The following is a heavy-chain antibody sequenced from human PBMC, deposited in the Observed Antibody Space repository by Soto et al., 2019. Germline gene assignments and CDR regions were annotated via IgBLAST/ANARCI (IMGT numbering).Heavy chain of an antibody. J-gene: IGHJ3*01. CDR1: GYTFMRHA. CDR3: ARDRDWAFDL. D-gene: IGHD2-21*01. CDR2: INSGTDNT. V-gene: IGHV1-3*01. Sequence: GASVKVSCKASGYTFMRHAMHWVRQAPGQRLEWMAWINSGTDNTKYSQRFQGRVTITRDASASTAYMELSSLRSEDTAVYYCARDRDWAFDLWGQGTMVTVSS.